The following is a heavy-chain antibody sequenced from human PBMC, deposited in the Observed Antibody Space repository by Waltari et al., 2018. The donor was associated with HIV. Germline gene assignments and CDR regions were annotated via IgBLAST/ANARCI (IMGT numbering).Heavy chain of an antibody. V-gene: IGHV4-59*01. J-gene: IGHJ5*02. CDR1: GGSFSTYY. CDR3: ARDFYGSGIGLSRGRRYFDP. Sequence: QVQLQESGPGLVKPSETLSLTCPVSGGSFSTYYWSWNRQPPGKGLEWMGYIYYNGGTKYNPSLKNRVTMTIDTSKTQFSLELSSVTTADTAIYYCARDFYGSGIGLSRGRRYFDPWGQGALVTVSS. D-gene: IGHD3-10*01. CDR2: IYYNGGT.